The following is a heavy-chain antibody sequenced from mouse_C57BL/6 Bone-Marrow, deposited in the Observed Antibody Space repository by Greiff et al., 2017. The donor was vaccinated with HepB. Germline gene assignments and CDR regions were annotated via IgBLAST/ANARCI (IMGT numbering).Heavy chain of an antibody. Sequence: EVKLMESGGGLVQPKGSLKLSCAASGFSFNTYAMNWVRQAPGKGLEWVARIRSKSNNYATYYADSVKDRFTISRDDSESMLYLQMNNLKTEDTAMYYCVGEAGYDYAGWAMDYWGQGTSVTVSS. CDR3: VGEAGYDYAGWAMDY. J-gene: IGHJ4*01. CDR1: GFSFNTYA. V-gene: IGHV10-1*01. CDR2: IRSKSNNYAT. D-gene: IGHD2-4*01.